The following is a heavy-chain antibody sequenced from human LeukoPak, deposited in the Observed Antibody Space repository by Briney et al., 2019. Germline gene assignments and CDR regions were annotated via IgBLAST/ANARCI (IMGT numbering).Heavy chain of an antibody. D-gene: IGHD3-9*01. CDR1: GFTFSSYA. J-gene: IGHJ4*02. Sequence: PGGSLRLSCAASGFTFSSYAMSWVRQAPGKGLEWVSGISGSGGSTYFADSVKGRFTISRDNSKNTLYLQMNSLRVEDTALYYCARARLRYFDWEFDYWGRGTLVTVSS. V-gene: IGHV3-23*01. CDR2: ISGSGGST. CDR3: ARARLRYFDWEFDY.